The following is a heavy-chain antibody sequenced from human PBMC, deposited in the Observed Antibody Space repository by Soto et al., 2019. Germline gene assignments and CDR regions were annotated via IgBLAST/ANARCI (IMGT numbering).Heavy chain of an antibody. V-gene: IGHV4-30-4*01. CDR2: IYYSGST. CDR3: ARRFYGSGSYYPRFDY. Sequence: PSETLSLTCTVSGGSISSGGYYWSWIRQPPGKGLEWIGYIYYSGSTYYNPSLKSRVTISVDTSKNQFSLKLSSVTAADTAVYYCARRFYGSGSYYPRFDYWGQGTLVTVSS. J-gene: IGHJ4*02. CDR1: GGSISSGGYY. D-gene: IGHD3-10*01.